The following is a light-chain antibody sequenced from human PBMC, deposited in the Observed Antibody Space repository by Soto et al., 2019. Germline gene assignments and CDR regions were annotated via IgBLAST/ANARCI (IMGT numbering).Light chain of an antibody. V-gene: IGLV2-23*02. CDR1: SSDVGSYNL. CDR2: EVS. J-gene: IGLJ1*01. CDR3: CSYAGSSTFPYV. Sequence: QSALTQPASGSGSPGQSITISCTGTSSDVGSYNLVSWYQHHPGKAPKLMIYEVSKRPSGVSNRFSGSKSGNTASLTISGLQAEDEADYYCCSYAGSSTFPYVFGTGTKV.